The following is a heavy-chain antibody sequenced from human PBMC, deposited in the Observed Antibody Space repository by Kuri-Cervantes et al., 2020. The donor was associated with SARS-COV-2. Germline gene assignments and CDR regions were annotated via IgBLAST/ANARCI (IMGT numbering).Heavy chain of an antibody. D-gene: IGHD3-22*01. CDR3: ARLYYYDSSGYYYYYGMDV. V-gene: IGHV1-18*01. CDR1: GDTFNNYA. J-gene: IGHJ6*02. CDR2: ISAYNGNT. Sequence: ASVKVSCKASGDTFNNYAFSWVRQAPGQGLEWMGWISAYNGNTNYAQKLQGRVTMTTDTSTSTAYMELRSLRSDDTAVYYCARLYYYDSSGYYYYYGMDVWGQGTTVTVSS.